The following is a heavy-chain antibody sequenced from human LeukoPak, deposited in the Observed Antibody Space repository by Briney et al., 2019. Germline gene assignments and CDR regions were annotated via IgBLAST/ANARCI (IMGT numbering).Heavy chain of an antibody. Sequence: SETLSLTCTVSGYSISSGYFWGWIRQLPGKGLEWIGSFYHSGITYYNPSLKSRVTISVDTSKNQFSLKLSSVTAADTAVYYCARQSYYYYYYMDVWGKGTTVTISS. V-gene: IGHV4-38-2*02. CDR1: GYSISSGYF. J-gene: IGHJ6*03. CDR3: ARQSYYYYYYMDV. CDR2: FYHSGIT.